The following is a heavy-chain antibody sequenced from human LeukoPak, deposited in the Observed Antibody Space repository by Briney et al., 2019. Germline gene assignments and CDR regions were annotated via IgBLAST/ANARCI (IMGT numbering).Heavy chain of an antibody. V-gene: IGHV3-23*01. CDR2: ISGSGGHT. J-gene: IGHJ6*03. D-gene: IGHD5-24*01. CDR3: AKGGVATMRDGYNYYYYYMEV. CDR1: GITFTGHA. Sequence: TGGSLRLSCAASGITFTGHAMSWVRQAPGKGLEWVSLISGSGGHTYYGDSVKGRFTISRDNSKSTLYLQMNSLRAEDTAVYYCAKGGVATMRDGYNYYYYYMEVWGRGTTVTVSS.